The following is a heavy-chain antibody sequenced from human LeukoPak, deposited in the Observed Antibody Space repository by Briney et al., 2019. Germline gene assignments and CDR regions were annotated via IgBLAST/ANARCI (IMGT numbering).Heavy chain of an antibody. V-gene: IGHV3-53*01. D-gene: IGHD2-2*02. Sequence: GGSLRLSCAASGFTVSSSYMFWVRQAPGKGLEWVSFIQTGGSTYYTQSVKGRFTISRDDSRNTVFLHMNSLRAEDTAVYYCARLGYCSSTSCYREYYISWFDPWGQGTLVTVSS. CDR3: ARLGYCSSTSCYREYYISWFDP. CDR2: IQTGGST. CDR1: GFTVSSSY. J-gene: IGHJ5*02.